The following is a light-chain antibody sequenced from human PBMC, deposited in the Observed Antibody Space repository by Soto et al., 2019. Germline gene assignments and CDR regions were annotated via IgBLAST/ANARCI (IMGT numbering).Light chain of an antibody. V-gene: IGLV2-14*01. J-gene: IGLJ1*01. CDR1: SSDVGGYNY. Sequence: QSALPQPASVSGSPGQSITISCTGTSSDVGGYNYVSWYQQHPGKAPKLMIYDVSNRPSGVSDRFSGSKSGNTASLTISGLQAEDEADYYCSSYTSGSTVDVFGSGTKLTVL. CDR3: SSYTSGSTVDV. CDR2: DVS.